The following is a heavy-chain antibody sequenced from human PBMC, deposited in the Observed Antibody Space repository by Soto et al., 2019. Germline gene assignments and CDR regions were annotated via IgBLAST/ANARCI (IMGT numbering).Heavy chain of an antibody. D-gene: IGHD2-2*01. V-gene: IGHV3-66*01. J-gene: IGHJ4*02. CDR1: GFTVSISS. CDR3: AKGKYCSSTTCFDY. Sequence: EVQLVESGGALVQPGGSLRLSCEASGFTVSISSMSWVRQVPGKGLEWVSIMYSGGNTYYAASVKGRFTISRDNSKNTLYLQMSSLRAEDTAVYYCAKGKYCSSTTCFDYWGQGTLVTVSS. CDR2: MYSGGNT.